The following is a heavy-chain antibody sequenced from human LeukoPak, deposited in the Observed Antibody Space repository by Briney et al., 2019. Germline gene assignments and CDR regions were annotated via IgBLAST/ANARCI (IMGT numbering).Heavy chain of an antibody. D-gene: IGHD3-22*01. Sequence: PGGTLRLSCAASGFTFRSYGMSWVRQAPGKGLEWVSAIRGNAGTTYYADSVKGRFTIFRDNSKNMLYLQMNSLRVEDTAVYYCAKGHGDSSGYYYFDSWGQGTLVTVSS. CDR2: IRGNAGTT. J-gene: IGHJ4*02. CDR3: AKGHGDSSGYYYFDS. CDR1: GFTFRSYG. V-gene: IGHV3-23*01.